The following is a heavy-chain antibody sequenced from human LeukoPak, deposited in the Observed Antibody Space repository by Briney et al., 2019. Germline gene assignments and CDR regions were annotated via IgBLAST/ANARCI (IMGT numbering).Heavy chain of an antibody. V-gene: IGHV4-39*07. CDR2: IYHSGST. CDR1: GGSVSSSSYY. D-gene: IGHD5-24*01. Sequence: SETLSLTCTVSGGSVSSSSYYWGWIRQPPGKGLEWIGSIYHSGSTYYNPSLKSRVTISVDTSKNQFSLKLSSVTAADTAVYYCARESGGRRWLQPNWFDPWGQGTLVTASS. J-gene: IGHJ5*02. CDR3: ARESGGRRWLQPNWFDP.